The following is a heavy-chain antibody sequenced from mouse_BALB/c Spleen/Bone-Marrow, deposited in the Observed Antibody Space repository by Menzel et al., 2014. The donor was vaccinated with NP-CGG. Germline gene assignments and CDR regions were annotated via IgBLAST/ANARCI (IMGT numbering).Heavy chain of an antibody. CDR1: GYTFTDYS. CDR3: ARGVTTGAMDY. V-gene: IGHV1-67*01. Sequence: VQLQQSGAELVRPGVSVKISCKGSGYTFTDYSIHWIKQSHAKSLEWIGAISTYYGDATNNQKFKGKATLTVDKSSSTAYMELARLVSEDSVIYYCARGVTTGAMDYWGQGTSVTVSS. D-gene: IGHD1-1*01. J-gene: IGHJ4*01. CDR2: ISTYYGDA.